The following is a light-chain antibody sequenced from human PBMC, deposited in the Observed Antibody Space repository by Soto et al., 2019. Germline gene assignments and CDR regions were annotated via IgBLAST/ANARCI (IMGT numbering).Light chain of an antibody. J-gene: IGKJ4*01. CDR1: QSVSGW. CDR3: QQYESYPLI. CDR2: SAS. Sequence: DIQMTQSPSTLSASVGDRVTIICRASQSVSGWLAWYQQKPVKAPELLIYSASTIETGVPSRFSGSGSGTEVTLTISSLRRYDFATYYCQQYESYPLIFGGGTKVEIK. V-gene: IGKV1-5*03.